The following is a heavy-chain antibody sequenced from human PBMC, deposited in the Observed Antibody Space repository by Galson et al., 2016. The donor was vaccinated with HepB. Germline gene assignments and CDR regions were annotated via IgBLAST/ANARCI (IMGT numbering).Heavy chain of an antibody. CDR2: LCGGGGT. J-gene: IGHJ4*02. CDR3: LGYGGNSV. D-gene: IGHD4-23*01. CDR1: GFRVSAHH. Sequence: SLRLSCAVSGFRVSAHHVGWFRQAPGKGLECVSVLCGGGGTDHTDSVKGRFSVSSDNSKNIAYLQMNSLRADDTAVYYCLGYGGNSVWGQGTLVTVSS. V-gene: IGHV3-53*01.